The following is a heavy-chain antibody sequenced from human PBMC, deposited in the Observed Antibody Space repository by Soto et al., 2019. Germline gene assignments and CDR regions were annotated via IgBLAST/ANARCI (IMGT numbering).Heavy chain of an antibody. CDR2: ISSSGSTI. V-gene: IGHV3-48*03. Sequence: EVQLVESGGGLVQPGGSLRLSCAASGFTFSSYEMNWVRQAPGKGLEWVSYISSSGSTIYYADSVKGRFTISRDNAKNSLYLQMNSLRAEDTAVYYCARSRARYYGSGSYYNENLPYYYYGMDVWGQGTTVTVSS. CDR3: ARSRARYYGSGSYYNENLPYYYYGMDV. D-gene: IGHD3-10*01. J-gene: IGHJ6*02. CDR1: GFTFSSYE.